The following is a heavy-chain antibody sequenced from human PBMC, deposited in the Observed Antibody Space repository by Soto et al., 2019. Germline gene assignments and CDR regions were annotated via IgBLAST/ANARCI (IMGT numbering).Heavy chain of an antibody. D-gene: IGHD2-2*01. CDR2: ISYDGSNK. V-gene: IGHV3-30-3*01. CDR3: AREREYCSSTSCLYYYYYYSFDY. CDR1: GFTFSSYA. Sequence: GGSLRLSCAASGFTFSSYAMHWVRQAPGKGLEWVAVISYDGSNKYYADSVKGRFTISRDNSKNTLYLQMNSLRAEDTAVYYCAREREYCSSTSCLYYYYYYSFDYWGRGTLVTVSS. J-gene: IGHJ4*02.